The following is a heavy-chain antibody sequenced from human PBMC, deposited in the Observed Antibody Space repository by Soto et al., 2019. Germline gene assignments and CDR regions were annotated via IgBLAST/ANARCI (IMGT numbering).Heavy chain of an antibody. CDR3: XRHTRYNDRWYLVDYYYDMDV. CDR2: IYYGGDT. J-gene: IGHJ6*02. Sequence: PSETLSLTCTVSGGSISSSSYNWGWIRQPPGKGLEWIGSIYYGGDTYYNPSLKSRVTISVDRSKNQFSLKVSSVTAADTAVYYCXRHTRYNDRWYLVDYYYDMDVWGQGPAVTVSS. D-gene: IGHD3-16*01. CDR1: GGSISSSSYN. V-gene: IGHV4-39*01.